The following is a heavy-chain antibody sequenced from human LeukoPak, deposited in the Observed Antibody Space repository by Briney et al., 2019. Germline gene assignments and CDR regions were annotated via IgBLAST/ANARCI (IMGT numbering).Heavy chain of an antibody. V-gene: IGHV4-31*03. D-gene: IGHD3-22*01. Sequence: PSQTLSLTCTVSGGSISSGGYYWSWIRQHPGKGLEWIGYIYYSGSTYYSPSLKSRVTISVDTSKNQFSLKLSSVTAADTAVYYCARGLIVVVRGGGPQNCGFDYWGQGTLVTVSS. CDR1: GGSISSGGYY. CDR3: ARGLIVVVRGGGPQNCGFDY. CDR2: IYYSGST. J-gene: IGHJ4*02.